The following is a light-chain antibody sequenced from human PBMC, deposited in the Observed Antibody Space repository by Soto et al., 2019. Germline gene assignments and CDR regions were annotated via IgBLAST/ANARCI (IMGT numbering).Light chain of an antibody. V-gene: IGKV3-20*01. Sequence: EIVLTQSPDTLSLSPGERATLSCRAGQSVYSSYLAWYQQKPGQAPRLLIYGASSRTTGIPDRFSSSGSGTDFSLPTSSLEAGDFAVYYCQQSGSSLWTFGQGTKVEIK. CDR3: QQSGSSLWT. CDR2: GAS. CDR1: QSVYSSY. J-gene: IGKJ1*01.